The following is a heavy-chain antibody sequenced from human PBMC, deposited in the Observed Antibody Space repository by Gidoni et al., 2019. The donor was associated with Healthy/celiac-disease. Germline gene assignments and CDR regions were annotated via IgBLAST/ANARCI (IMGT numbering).Heavy chain of an antibody. CDR1: GFTFSSYG. CDR2: ISYDGSNK. V-gene: IGHV3-30*18. D-gene: IGHD3-10*01. J-gene: IGHJ6*02. Sequence: QVQLVDSGGGVVQPGRYLRLSCAASGFTFSSYGMHWVHQAPGKGLEWVAVISYDGSNKYYADSVKGRFTISRDNSKNTLYLQMNSLRAEDTAVYYCAKGSPYATMVRGDYSAGMDVWGQGTTVTVSS. CDR3: AKGSPYATMVRGDYSAGMDV.